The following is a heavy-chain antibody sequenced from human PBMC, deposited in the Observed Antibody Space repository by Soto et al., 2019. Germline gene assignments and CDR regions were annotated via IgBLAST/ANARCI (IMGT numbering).Heavy chain of an antibody. Sequence: GGPLRLPCAASGFTFSDYYMSWIRQAPGKGLEWVSYISSSGSTIYYADSVKGRFTISRDNAKNSLYLQMNSLRAEDTAVYYCARESSSGTRGEFAYWGQGTLVTVSS. CDR2: ISSSGSTI. J-gene: IGHJ4*02. CDR3: ARESSSGTRGEFAY. D-gene: IGHD6-13*01. V-gene: IGHV3-11*01. CDR1: GFTFSDYY.